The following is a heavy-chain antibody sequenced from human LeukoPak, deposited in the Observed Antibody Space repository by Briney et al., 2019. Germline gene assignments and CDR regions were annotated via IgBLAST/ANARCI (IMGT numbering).Heavy chain of an antibody. J-gene: IGHJ4*02. CDR3: AKDPLGIAAAGTFDY. CDR2: ISGSGGST. D-gene: IGHD6-13*01. CDR1: GFTFSTYW. V-gene: IGHV3-23*01. Sequence: PGGSLRLSCAASGFTFSTYWMSWVRQAPGKGLEWVSAISGSGGSTYYADSVKGRFTISRDNSKNTLYLQMNSLRAEDTAVYYCAKDPLGIAAAGTFDYWGQGTLVTVSS.